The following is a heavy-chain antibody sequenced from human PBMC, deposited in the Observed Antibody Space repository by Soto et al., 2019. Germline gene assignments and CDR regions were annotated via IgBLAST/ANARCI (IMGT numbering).Heavy chain of an antibody. CDR3: ARGQSTRDTAMASGMDV. V-gene: IGHV3-30-3*01. J-gene: IGHJ6*02. D-gene: IGHD5-18*01. CDR2: ISYDGSNK. Sequence: QLQLVESGGCVVQPGRSLRLSCAASGFTFSSYAMHWVRQAPGKGLEWVAVISYDGSNKYYADSVKGRFTISRDNSKNTLYLQMNSLRAEVTAVYYWARGQSTRDTAMASGMDVWGQGTTVTVSS. CDR1: GFTFSSYA.